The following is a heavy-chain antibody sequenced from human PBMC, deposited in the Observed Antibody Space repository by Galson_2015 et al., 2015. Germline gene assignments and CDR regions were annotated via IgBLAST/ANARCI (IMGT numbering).Heavy chain of an antibody. D-gene: IGHD3-22*01. CDR1: GFTFSSSA. CDR2: LSHTGSSI. CDR3: AKDRRAVVMSAFDY. Sequence: SLRLSCAASGFTFSSSAMNWVRQAPGKGLEWVSDLSHTGSSIYYADSVKGRFTISRDNSKNTLYLHLNSLRADDTAVYYCAKDRRAVVMSAFDYWGQGTQVAVSS. V-gene: IGHV3-23*01. J-gene: IGHJ4*02.